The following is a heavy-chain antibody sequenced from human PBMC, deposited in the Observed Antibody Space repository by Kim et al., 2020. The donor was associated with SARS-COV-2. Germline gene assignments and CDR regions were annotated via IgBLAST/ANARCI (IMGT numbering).Heavy chain of an antibody. CDR1: GFTFSSYS. D-gene: IGHD3-9*01. Sequence: GGSLRLFCAASGFTFSSYSMNWVRQAPGKGLEWVSSISSSSSYIYYADSVKGRFTISRDNAKNSLYLQMNSLRAEDTAVYYCARDQHFDWLNPIDYWGQGTLVTVSS. CDR2: ISSSSSYI. CDR3: ARDQHFDWLNPIDY. V-gene: IGHV3-21*01. J-gene: IGHJ4*02.